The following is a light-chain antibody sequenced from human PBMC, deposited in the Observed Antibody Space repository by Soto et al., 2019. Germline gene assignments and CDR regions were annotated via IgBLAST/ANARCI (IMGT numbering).Light chain of an antibody. J-gene: IGKJ3*01. Sequence: EIVLTQSPATLSLSPGERATLSCRASQSIDNCLAWYQQKPGQAPRLLIYDASIRATGIPARFSGSGSGTDFTLTISSLETEDFAVYYCQQRSNWPPFTFGPGTKVDI. V-gene: IGKV3-11*01. CDR1: QSIDNC. CDR2: DAS. CDR3: QQRSNWPPFT.